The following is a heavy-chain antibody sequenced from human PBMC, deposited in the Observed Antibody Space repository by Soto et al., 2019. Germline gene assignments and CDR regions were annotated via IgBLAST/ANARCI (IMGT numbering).Heavy chain of an antibody. Sequence: EVQLLESGGGLVQPGGSLRLSCAASGFTFSSYAMSWVRQAPGKGLEWVSAISGSGGSTYYTDSVKGRFTISRDNSKNTLYLQLNSLRAEDTAVYYCVQTVAGDYWGQGALVTVSS. CDR1: GFTFSSYA. D-gene: IGHD6-19*01. V-gene: IGHV3-23*01. CDR3: VQTVAGDY. J-gene: IGHJ4*02. CDR2: ISGSGGST.